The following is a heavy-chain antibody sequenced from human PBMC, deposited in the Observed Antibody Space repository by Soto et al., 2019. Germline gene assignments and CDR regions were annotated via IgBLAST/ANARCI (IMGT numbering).Heavy chain of an antibody. J-gene: IGHJ3*02. CDR1: GGSISSGDYY. D-gene: IGHD4-17*01. CDR2: IYYSGST. V-gene: IGHV4-31*03. CDR3: ARDRTTVHSNQDAFDI. Sequence: QVQLQESGPGLVKPSQTLSLTCTVSGGSISSGDYYWSWIRQHPGKGLEWIGYIYYSGSTYYNPSLKSRVNIPVETSNNQFSLKLSTVTAADTAVYYCARDRTTVHSNQDAFDIWGQGTMVTVSS.